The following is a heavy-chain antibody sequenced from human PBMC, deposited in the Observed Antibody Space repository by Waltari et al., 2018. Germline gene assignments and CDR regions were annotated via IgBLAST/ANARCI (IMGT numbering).Heavy chain of an antibody. D-gene: IGHD5-18*01. J-gene: IGHJ4*02. Sequence: EVQLVESGGGLVQGGGSLGLSGGVSGFTFGDYAMSWVRQAPGKGLEWVSSLSGGGGNTHYEDSVRGRFTISRDNSKNTLYLQMNTLRAEDTATYYCAKDVGYSGGHFDSWGLGIPVTVSS. CDR1: GFTFGDYA. V-gene: IGHV3-23*04. CDR2: LSGGGGNT. CDR3: AKDVGYSGGHFDS.